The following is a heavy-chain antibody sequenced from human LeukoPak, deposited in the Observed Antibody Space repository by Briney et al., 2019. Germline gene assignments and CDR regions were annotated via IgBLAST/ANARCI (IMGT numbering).Heavy chain of an antibody. D-gene: IGHD5-12*01. CDR2: IYSGGST. Sequence: PGGSLRLSCAASGFTVSSNYMSWVRKAPGKGLEWVSVIYSGGSTYYADSVKGRFTISRDNSKNTLYLQMNSLRAEDTAVYYCAREAPYSGYDFYYYYGMDVWGQGTTVTVSS. V-gene: IGHV3-53*01. CDR1: GFTVSSNY. J-gene: IGHJ6*02. CDR3: AREAPYSGYDFYYYYGMDV.